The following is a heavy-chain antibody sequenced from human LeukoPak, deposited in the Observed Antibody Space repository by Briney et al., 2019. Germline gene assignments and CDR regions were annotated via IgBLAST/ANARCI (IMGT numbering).Heavy chain of an antibody. D-gene: IGHD4-11*01. CDR2: ISPVDSDT. CDR1: GYTFTNYW. CDR3: VRNNDYTLDL. J-gene: IGHJ5*02. Sequence: PGESLKISCKGSGYTFTNYWIGWVRQMPGKGLEWVGIISPVDSDTRYSPSFQGQVTISADKSITTAYLQWSSLKASDTAMYYCVRNNDYTLDLWGQGTLVTVSS. V-gene: IGHV5-51*01.